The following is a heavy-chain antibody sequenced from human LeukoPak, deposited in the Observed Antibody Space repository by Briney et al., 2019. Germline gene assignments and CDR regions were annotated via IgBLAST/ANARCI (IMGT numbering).Heavy chain of an antibody. CDR3: AKLVDTAMIISYCGGDCYPDY. Sequence: GGTLRLSCAASGFTFSNYGMSWVRQAPGKGLQWVSTISGSGGNTYYADSVKGRFTISRDNSKNTLYVQMNSLRAEDTAIYYCAKLVDTAMIISYCGGDCYPDYWGQGTLVTVSS. CDR2: ISGSGGNT. V-gene: IGHV3-23*01. J-gene: IGHJ4*02. D-gene: IGHD2-21*02. CDR1: GFTFSNYG.